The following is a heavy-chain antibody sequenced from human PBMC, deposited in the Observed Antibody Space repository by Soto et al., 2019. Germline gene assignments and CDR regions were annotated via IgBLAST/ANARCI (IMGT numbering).Heavy chain of an antibody. CDR1: GYPVTAYY. CDR2: INPATGAA. CDR3: ARGGGVGVAGSAAFDM. D-gene: IGHD3-3*01. J-gene: IGHJ3*02. V-gene: IGHV1-2*02. Sequence: QLHLVQSGAVVKKPGASVTVSCSASGYPVTAYYMHWVRQAPGRGLEWMGGINPATGAAKYTHTFQGRVAMTSDTSHSTVCTELSGLTSLDTDVFYCARGGGVGVAGSAAFDMWGQGTLVTVSS.